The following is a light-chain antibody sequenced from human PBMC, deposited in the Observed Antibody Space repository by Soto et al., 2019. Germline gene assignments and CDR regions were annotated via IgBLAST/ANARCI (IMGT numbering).Light chain of an antibody. V-gene: IGKV1-39*01. J-gene: IGKJ1*01. CDR1: QTISSY. CDR3: QQSYSTRWT. Sequence: DIQMTQSPSSLSASVGDRFTITCRASQTISSYLNWYQQQPGKAPKLLIYATSSLQSGVPSRFSGSGSGTAFTLTISSLQPEDFATYYCQQSYSTRWTFGQGTKVDIK. CDR2: ATS.